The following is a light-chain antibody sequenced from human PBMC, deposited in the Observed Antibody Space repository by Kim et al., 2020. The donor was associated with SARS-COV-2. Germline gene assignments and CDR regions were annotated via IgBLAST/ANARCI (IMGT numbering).Light chain of an antibody. CDR3: LLYYDGAQV. CDR1: TGAVTSGYD. Sequence: PGGTVTLTCASSTGAVTSGYDPNWFQQKPGQAPRALIYSIKNRHSWTPARFSGSLLGGKAALTLSGAQPEDEAEYYCLLYYDGAQVFGGGTQLTVL. J-gene: IGLJ2*01. CDR2: SIK. V-gene: IGLV7-43*01.